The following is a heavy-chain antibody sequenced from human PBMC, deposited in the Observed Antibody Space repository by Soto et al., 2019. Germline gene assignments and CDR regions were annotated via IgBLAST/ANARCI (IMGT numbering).Heavy chain of an antibody. CDR3: GHLKTDTEVTPAPPLFDS. Sequence: SETLSLTCAVSGFSISSDSYWGWMRQSPGKGLEWIGTLSHSGRTFYNPSLKSRVTISADTTKNQFSLSLTSVTAADAAVYYCGHLKTDTEVTPAPPLFDSWGQGTLVTVSS. D-gene: IGHD2-2*01. CDR2: LSHSGRT. CDR1: GFSISSDSY. V-gene: IGHV4-38-2*01. J-gene: IGHJ4*02.